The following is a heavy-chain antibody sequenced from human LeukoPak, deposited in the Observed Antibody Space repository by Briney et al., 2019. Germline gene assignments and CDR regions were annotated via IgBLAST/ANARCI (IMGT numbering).Heavy chain of an antibody. J-gene: IGHJ4*02. CDR2: IRYDGSNK. CDR3: AKDRDYYGSGSYYEDY. D-gene: IGHD3-10*01. V-gene: IGHV3-30*02. CDR1: GFTFSSYG. Sequence: GGSLRLSCAASGFTFSSYGMHWVRQAPGKGLEWVAFIRYDGSNKYYADSVKGRFTISRDNSKNTLYLQMNSLRAEDTAVYYCAKDRDYYGSGSYYEDYWGQGTLVTVSS.